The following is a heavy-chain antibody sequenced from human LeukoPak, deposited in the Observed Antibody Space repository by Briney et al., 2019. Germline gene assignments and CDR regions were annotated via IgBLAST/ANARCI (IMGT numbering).Heavy chain of an antibody. D-gene: IGHD6-19*01. CDR2: ISADGSSD. CDR1: GFTYSGQA. J-gene: IGHJ4*02. Sequence: TGGSLRLSCAASGFTYSGQAMHWVRQAPGKGLEWVAVISADGSSDFYVNSVKGRFTISRDNSENTLSLQMNSLRVEDTAVYYCARDIYCSGSVGCIDYWGQGTRVTVSS. CDR3: ARDIYCSGSVGCIDY. V-gene: IGHV3-30-3*01.